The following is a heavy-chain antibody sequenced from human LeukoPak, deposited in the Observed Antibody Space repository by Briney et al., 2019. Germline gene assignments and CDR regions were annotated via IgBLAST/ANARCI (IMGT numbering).Heavy chain of an antibody. CDR1: GGSISSSSYY. CDR3: ARGIIVGATWGENYNCFDP. V-gene: IGHV4-61*05. Sequence: SETLSLTCTVSGGSISSSSYYWGWIRQPPGKGLEWIGYMYYSGSTNYNPSLKSRVTISVDTSKNQFSLKLSSVTAADTAVYYCARGIIVGATWGENYNCFDPWGQGTLVTVSS. J-gene: IGHJ5*02. D-gene: IGHD1-26*01. CDR2: MYYSGST.